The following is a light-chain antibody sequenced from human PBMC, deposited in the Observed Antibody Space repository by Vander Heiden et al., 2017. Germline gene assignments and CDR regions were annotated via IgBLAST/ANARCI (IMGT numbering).Light chain of an antibody. J-gene: IGLJ2*01. V-gene: IGLV1-51*02. CDR3: ATWGTDLTAVV. CDR2: ENS. CDR1: SSKIGSNY. Sequence: QSVVTLPPSVPPPPGQKVSFSCPGGSSKIGSNYVSSYLHVLGTAPKLLIQENSKRPSAIPDRFAPTKSGTSATLGISGLQPGDEADYYCATWGTDLTAVVFGGGTKLTVL.